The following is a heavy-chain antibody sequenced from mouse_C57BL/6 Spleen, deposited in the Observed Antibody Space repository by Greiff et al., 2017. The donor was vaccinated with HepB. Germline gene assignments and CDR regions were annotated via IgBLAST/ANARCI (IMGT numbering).Heavy chain of an antibody. CDR2: IDPSDSYT. V-gene: IGHV1-69*01. CDR3: ARMNDYGAWFAY. Sequence: VQLQQPGAELVMPGASVKLSCKASGYTFTSYWMHWVKQRPGQGLEWIGEIDPSDSYTNYNQKFKGKSTVTVDKSSSTAYMQLSSLTSEDSAVYYCARMNDYGAWFAYWGQGTLVTVSA. CDR1: GYTFTSYW. J-gene: IGHJ3*01. D-gene: IGHD2-4*01.